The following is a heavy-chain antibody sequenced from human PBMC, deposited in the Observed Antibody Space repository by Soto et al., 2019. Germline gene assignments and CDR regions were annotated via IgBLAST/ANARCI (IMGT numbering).Heavy chain of an antibody. Sequence: DVQLVQSGAEVKKPGESLKISCKSSGYRCTNTWIGWVRQMPGKGLEWMGAIFPGDSDSKYSPSFEGHVTITADTSITTAYLQWSSLKAPYTVVYYCATTVTTLGLDSWGQGPLVIVSS. CDR3: ATTVTTLGLDS. CDR1: GYRCTNTW. D-gene: IGHD4-17*01. CDR2: IFPGDSDS. J-gene: IGHJ4*02. V-gene: IGHV5-51*01.